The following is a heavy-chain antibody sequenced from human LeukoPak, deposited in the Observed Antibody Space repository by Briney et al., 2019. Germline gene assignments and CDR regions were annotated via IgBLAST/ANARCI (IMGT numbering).Heavy chain of an antibody. CDR3: ARDAPLYYYDSSGYSWFDP. CDR1: GFAFSSYW. V-gene: IGHV3-74*01. D-gene: IGHD3-22*01. Sequence: GGSLRLSCAASGFAFSSYWMHWVRQAPGKGLVWVSRIHSDGNSTTYADSVKGRFTISRDNAKGTLYLQMNSLRAEDTAVYYCARDAPLYYYDSSGYSWFDPWGQGTLVTVSS. J-gene: IGHJ5*02. CDR2: IHSDGNST.